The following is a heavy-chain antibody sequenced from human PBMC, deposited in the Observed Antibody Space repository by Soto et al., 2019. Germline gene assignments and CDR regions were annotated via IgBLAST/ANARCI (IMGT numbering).Heavy chain of an antibody. D-gene: IGHD3-22*01. J-gene: IGHJ3*02. CDR3: AREGGSYDSSGYLIRGAFDI. Sequence: SLTCACSVYSVIRGDHYWNWNHPYPGKGLEWIGSIHYRGATYYNPSLQSRLSISVDTSKSQFSLTLTSVTAADTAVYYCAREGGSYDSSGYLIRGAFDIWGQGKRVTVS. CDR1: VYSVIRGDHY. V-gene: IGHV4-31*11. CDR2: IHYRGAT.